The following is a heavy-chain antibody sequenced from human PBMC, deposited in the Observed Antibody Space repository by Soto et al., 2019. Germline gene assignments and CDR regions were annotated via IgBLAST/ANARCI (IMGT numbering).Heavy chain of an antibody. V-gene: IGHV4-30-4*01. D-gene: IGHD3-10*01. J-gene: IGHJ4*02. Sequence: PSETLSLTCTVSGGSISSGDYYWSWIRQPPGKGLEWIGYIYYSGSTYYNPSLKSRVTISVDTSKNQFSLKLSSVTAADTAVYYCARGYYYGSGSYLSLAAIDYLGQGNLVTVSS. CDR1: GGSISSGDYY. CDR2: IYYSGST. CDR3: ARGYYYGSGSYLSLAAIDY.